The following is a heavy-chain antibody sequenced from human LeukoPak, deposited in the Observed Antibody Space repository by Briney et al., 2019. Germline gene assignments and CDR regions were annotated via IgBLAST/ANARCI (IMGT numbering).Heavy chain of an antibody. V-gene: IGHV3-73*01. Sequence: ETLSLTCTVSGGSLSSHYWSWIRQPPGKGLEWVGRIRSKANSYATVYAASVKGRFTISRDDSKNTAYLQMNSLKTEDTAVYYCTRHRAYYDSSGSDYWGQGTLVTVSS. CDR1: GGSLSSHY. D-gene: IGHD3-22*01. CDR2: IRSKANSYAT. J-gene: IGHJ4*02. CDR3: TRHRAYYDSSGSDY.